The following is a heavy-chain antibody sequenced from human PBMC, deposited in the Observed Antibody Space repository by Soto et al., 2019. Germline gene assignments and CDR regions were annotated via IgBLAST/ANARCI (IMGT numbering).Heavy chain of an antibody. J-gene: IGHJ2*01. Sequence: EVQLLESGGGLVQPGGSLRLSCAASGFTFSSYAMSWVRQAPGKGLAWVSAISGSGATTYYADSVKGRFTISRDNSQTTLYLQMNSLRAEDTALYYCAKLPGGVRLGPNWYFDLWGRGTLVTVSS. CDR1: GFTFSSYA. V-gene: IGHV3-23*01. D-gene: IGHD3-16*01. CDR2: ISGSGATT. CDR3: AKLPGGVRLGPNWYFDL.